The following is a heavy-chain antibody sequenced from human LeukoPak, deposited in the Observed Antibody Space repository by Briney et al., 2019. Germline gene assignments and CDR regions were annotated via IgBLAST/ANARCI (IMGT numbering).Heavy chain of an antibody. CDR1: GGSISSYY. CDR3: VRLEYCSGGSCYPYYFDY. D-gene: IGHD2-15*01. V-gene: IGHV4-59*01. Sequence: SETLSLTCTVSGGSISSYYWSWIRQPPGKGLEWLGYIYYSGSTNYNPSLKSRVTISVDTSKNQFSLKLSSVTAADTAVYYCVRLEYCSGGSCYPYYFDYWGQGTLVTVSS. CDR2: IYYSGST. J-gene: IGHJ4*02.